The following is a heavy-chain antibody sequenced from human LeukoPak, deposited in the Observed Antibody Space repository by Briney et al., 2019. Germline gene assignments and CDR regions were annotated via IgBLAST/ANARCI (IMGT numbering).Heavy chain of an antibody. D-gene: IGHD3-16*01. J-gene: IGHJ4*02. CDR1: GGSISSYY. CDR2: IYYSGST. CDR3: ARPQVELGSFDY. Sequence: TSETLSLTCTVSGGSISSYYWSWIRQPPGKGLEWIGSIYYSGSTYYNPSLKSRVTISVDTSKNQFSLKLSSVTAADTAVYYCARPQVELGSFDYWGQGTLVTVSS. V-gene: IGHV4-39*01.